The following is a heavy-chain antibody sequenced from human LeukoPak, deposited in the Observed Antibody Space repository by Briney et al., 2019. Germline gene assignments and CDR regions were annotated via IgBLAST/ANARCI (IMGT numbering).Heavy chain of an antibody. V-gene: IGHV1-2*02. Sequence: ASVKVSCKASGYTFTGYYMHWVRQAPGQGLEWMGWINPNSGGTNYAQKFQGRVTMTRDMSTSTVYMELSSLRAEDTAVYYCAKGLAPYNWIHGFDYWGQGTLVTVSS. CDR1: GYTFTGYY. CDR2: INPNSGGT. CDR3: AKGLAPYNWIHGFDY. J-gene: IGHJ4*02. D-gene: IGHD1-20*01.